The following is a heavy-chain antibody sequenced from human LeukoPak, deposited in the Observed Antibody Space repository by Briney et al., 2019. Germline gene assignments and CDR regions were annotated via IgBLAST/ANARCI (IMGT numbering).Heavy chain of an antibody. CDR3: TRVGPSLHWNPDY. D-gene: IGHD1-1*01. CDR1: GGSMSSYY. V-gene: IGHV4-59*01. J-gene: IGHJ4*02. Sequence: SETLSLTCTVSGGSMSSYYWMWIRQPPGKGLEWIGSISYNGKTNYNPSLKSRDTISVDTSKNQFSLKLSSVTAADTAVYYCTRVGPSLHWNPDYWGQGTLVTVSS. CDR2: ISYNGKT.